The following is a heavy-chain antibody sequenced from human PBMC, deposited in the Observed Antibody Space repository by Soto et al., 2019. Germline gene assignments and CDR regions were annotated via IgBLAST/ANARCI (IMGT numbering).Heavy chain of an antibody. J-gene: IGHJ4*02. D-gene: IGHD2-2*01. CDR2: VNPSGTT. CDR1: GGSFSGYY. Sequence: QVQLQQWGAGLLKPSETLSLTCAVSGGSFSGYYWTWIRQSPEKGMEWIGEVNPSGTTYYNPPSKTRVTISVRTPKKQFSLKMSSATAADTAVYCCARGIGYCSSINCYSSRRGRFASWGQGPLVTVSS. V-gene: IGHV4-34*01. CDR3: ARGIGYCSSINCYSSRRGRFAS.